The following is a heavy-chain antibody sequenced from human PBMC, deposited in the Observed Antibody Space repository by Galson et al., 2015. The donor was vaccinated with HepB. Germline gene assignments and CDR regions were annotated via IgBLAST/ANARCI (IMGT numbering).Heavy chain of an antibody. CDR2: IGPSGSDR. Sequence: SLRLSCAASAFSFSSFGMNWFRQAPGKGPEWISYIGPSGSDRKYADSVKGRFTISRDNAKNSLYLVMNSLRDEDTAVHYCAREPYGAGNCWGQGTLVTVSS. D-gene: IGHD3-10*01. CDR1: AFSFSSFG. CDR3: AREPYGAGNC. V-gene: IGHV3-48*02. J-gene: IGHJ4*02.